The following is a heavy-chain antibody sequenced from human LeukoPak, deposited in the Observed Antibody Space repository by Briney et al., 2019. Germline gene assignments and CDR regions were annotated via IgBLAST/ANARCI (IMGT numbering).Heavy chain of an antibody. V-gene: IGHV3-30*04. CDR3: ARERYSSGFDY. D-gene: IGHD6-19*01. J-gene: IGHJ4*02. CDR1: GFTFSSYA. CDR2: ISYDGSNN. Sequence: GRSLRLSYAASGFTFSSYAMHWVRQAPGKGLEWVAVISYDGSNNYYADSVKGRFTISRDNSKNTLYLQMNSLRAEDTAVYYCARERYSSGFDYWGQGTLVTVSS.